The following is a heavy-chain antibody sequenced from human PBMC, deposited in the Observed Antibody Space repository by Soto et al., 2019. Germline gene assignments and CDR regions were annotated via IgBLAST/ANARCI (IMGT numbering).Heavy chain of an antibody. V-gene: IGHV3-11*06. D-gene: IGHD2-15*01. CDR2: ISGTSTYT. CDR1: GFTFSDYY. J-gene: IGHJ4*01. CDR3: ARLEMEAATPHY. Sequence: GGSLSLSCAASGFTFSDYYMFWIRQAPGKGLEWVSYISGTSTYTDYADSVKGRFTISRDNAKDSLYLQLNGLRAEDTAVYYCARLEMEAATPHYWGHGTLVTVSS.